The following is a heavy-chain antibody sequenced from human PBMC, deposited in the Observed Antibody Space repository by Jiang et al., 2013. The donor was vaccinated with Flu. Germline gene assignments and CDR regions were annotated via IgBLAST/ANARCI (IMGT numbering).Heavy chain of an antibody. J-gene: IGHJ6*02. V-gene: IGHV5-51*01. CDR2: IYPGDSDT. Sequence: EWMGIIYPGDSDTRYSQSFQGQVTISADKSISTAYLQWSSLKASDTAMYYCARGIWFGESIYYYYGMDVWGQGTTVTVSS. CDR3: ARGIWFGESIYYYYGMDV. D-gene: IGHD3-10*01.